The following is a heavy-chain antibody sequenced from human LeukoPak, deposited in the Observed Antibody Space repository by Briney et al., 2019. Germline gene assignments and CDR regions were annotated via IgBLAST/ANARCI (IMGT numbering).Heavy chain of an antibody. J-gene: IGHJ5*02. V-gene: IGHV1-2*02. D-gene: IGHD3-10*01. Sequence: ASVKVSCKASGGTFSSYAISWVRQAPGQGLEWMGWINPNSGGTNYAQKFQGRVTMTRDTSISTAYMELSRLRSDDTAVYYCARVNYYGSGTQRYWFDPWGQGTLVTVSS. CDR2: INPNSGGT. CDR1: GGTFSSYA. CDR3: ARVNYYGSGTQRYWFDP.